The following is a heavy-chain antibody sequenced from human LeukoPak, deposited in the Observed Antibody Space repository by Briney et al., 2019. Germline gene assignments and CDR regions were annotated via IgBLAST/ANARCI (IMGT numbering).Heavy chain of an antibody. D-gene: IGHD3-16*01. Sequence: SETLSLTCTVSGGPISSSFWSWIRQPPGKGLEWIGYIYYSGSTNYNPSLKSRVTISVETSKNQFSLKLSSVTAADTAVYYCARDYLGSYYYMDVWGKGTTVTVSS. CDR1: GGPISSSF. CDR3: ARDYLGSYYYMDV. J-gene: IGHJ6*03. CDR2: IYYSGST. V-gene: IGHV4-59*01.